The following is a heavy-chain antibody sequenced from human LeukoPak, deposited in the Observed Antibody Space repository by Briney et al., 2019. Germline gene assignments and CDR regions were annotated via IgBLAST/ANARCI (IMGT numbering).Heavy chain of an antibody. J-gene: IGHJ4*02. CDR1: GFTFSSYA. Sequence: GGSLRLSCAASGFTFSSYAMHWVRQAPGKGLEWVAVISYDGSNKYYADSVKGRFTISRDNSKNTLYLQMNSLRAEDTAVYYCARIPGSTHDYGGNSGGLIDYWGQGTLVTVSS. V-gene: IGHV3-30-3*01. CDR3: ARIPGSTHDYGGNSGGLIDY. CDR2: ISYDGSNK. D-gene: IGHD4-23*01.